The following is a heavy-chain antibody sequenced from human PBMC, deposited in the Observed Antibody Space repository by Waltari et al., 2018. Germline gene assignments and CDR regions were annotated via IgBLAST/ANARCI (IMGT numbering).Heavy chain of an antibody. Sequence: EEQLLESGGGLVQPGDSLRLSCAGSGFRFSNYWMNWVRQAPGKGLVWAARISDDETSISYADSVKGRFTISRDNAKNTVYLQMNSLRAEDTAVYYCARRTVGWGQGTLVTVSS. CDR2: ISDDETSI. CDR1: GFRFSNYW. V-gene: IGHV3-74*01. CDR3: ARRTVG. J-gene: IGHJ4*02. D-gene: IGHD1-1*01.